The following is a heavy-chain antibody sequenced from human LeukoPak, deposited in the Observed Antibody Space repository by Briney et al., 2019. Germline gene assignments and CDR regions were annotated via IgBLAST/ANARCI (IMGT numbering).Heavy chain of an antibody. D-gene: IGHD6-13*01. CDR1: GDSISCGDYY. CDR3: ARDSLDQQLFNQGWFDP. V-gene: IGHV4-31*03. CDR2: ISNRGGS. Sequence: SQTLSLTCTVSGDSISCGDYYWSWIRQHPGKGLEWIAYISNRGGSYYNPSLKSRVTLSVDTSKNLLSLKLTSVTAADTAVYYCARDSLDQQLFNQGWFDPWGQGTLVTVSS. J-gene: IGHJ5*02.